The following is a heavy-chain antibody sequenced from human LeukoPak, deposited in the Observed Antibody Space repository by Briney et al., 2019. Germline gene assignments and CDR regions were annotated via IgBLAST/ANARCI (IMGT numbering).Heavy chain of an antibody. V-gene: IGHV4-61*08. J-gene: IGHJ5*02. Sequence: SETLSLTCTVSGGSISSGGYYWSWIRQHPGKGLEWIGYIYYSGSTNYNPSLKSRVTISVDTSKNQFSLKLSSVTAADTAVYYCARIDGSGYSPRGSWFDPWGQGTLVTVSS. CDR1: GGSISSGGYY. CDR3: ARIDGSGYSPRGSWFDP. D-gene: IGHD3-10*01. CDR2: IYYSGST.